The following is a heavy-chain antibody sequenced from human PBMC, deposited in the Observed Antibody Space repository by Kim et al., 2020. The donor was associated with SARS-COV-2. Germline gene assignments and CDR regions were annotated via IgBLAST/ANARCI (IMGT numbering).Heavy chain of an antibody. Sequence: SETLSLTCAVYGGSFSGYYWSWIRQPPGKGLEWIGEINHSGSTNYNPSLKSRVTISVDTSKNQFSLKLSSVTAADTAVYYCANGSPYYYGMDVWGQGTTVTVSS. CDR2: INHSGST. V-gene: IGHV4-34*01. J-gene: IGHJ6*02. CDR1: GGSFSGYY. CDR3: ANGSPYYYGMDV.